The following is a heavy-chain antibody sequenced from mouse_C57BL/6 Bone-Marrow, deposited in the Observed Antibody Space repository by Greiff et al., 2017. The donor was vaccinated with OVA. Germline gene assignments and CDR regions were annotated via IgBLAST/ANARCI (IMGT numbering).Heavy chain of an antibody. CDR3: ATNWDYFDD. D-gene: IGHD4-1*01. Sequence: VQLQQSGPELVKPGASVKISCKASGYTFTDYYMNWVKQSHGKSLEWIGDINPNNGGTSYNQKFKGKATLTVDTSSSTAYMELRSLTSEDTAVYYCATNWDYFDDWGQGTTLTVSS. J-gene: IGHJ2*01. CDR2: INPNNGGT. V-gene: IGHV1-26*01. CDR1: GYTFTDYY.